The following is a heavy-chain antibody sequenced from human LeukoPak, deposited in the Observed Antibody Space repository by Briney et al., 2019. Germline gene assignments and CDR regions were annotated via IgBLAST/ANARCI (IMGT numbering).Heavy chain of an antibody. CDR3: AKDLGWFGELFDY. CDR1: GFTFSSYA. Sequence: GGSLRLSCAASGFTFSSYAMSWVRQAPGKGLEWVSAISGSGGSTYYADSVKGRFTISRDNSKNTLYLQMNSLRAEDAAVYYCAKDLGWFGELFDYWGQGTLVTVSS. CDR2: ISGSGGST. J-gene: IGHJ4*02. D-gene: IGHD3-10*01. V-gene: IGHV3-23*01.